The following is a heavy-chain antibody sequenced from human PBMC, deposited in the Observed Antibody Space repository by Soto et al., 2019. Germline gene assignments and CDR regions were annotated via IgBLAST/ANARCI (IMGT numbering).Heavy chain of an antibody. CDR3: ARRWGGTFDY. Sequence: LEILSLTCTVSGDSIISGDYYWSWIRQPPGKGLEWIGYIYYSGSTNYNPSLKSRVTISVDTSKNQFSLKLSSVTAADTAVYYCARRWGGTFDYWGQGTLVTVS. D-gene: IGHD2-21*01. CDR1: GDSIISGDYY. J-gene: IGHJ4*02. CDR2: IYYSGST. V-gene: IGHV4-61*08.